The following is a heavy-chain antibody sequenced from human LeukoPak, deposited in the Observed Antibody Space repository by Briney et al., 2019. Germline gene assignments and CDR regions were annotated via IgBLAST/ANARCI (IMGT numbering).Heavy chain of an antibody. D-gene: IGHD3-10*01. Sequence: GESLKISCKGSGYSFTSYWIGWVRQMPGKGLEWMGIIYPGDSDTRYSPSFQGQVTISADKSISTAYLQWSSLKASDTAMYYCARHAGVSAYYYGSGSRPSYYYYMDVWGKGTTVTISS. CDR2: IYPGDSDT. CDR1: GYSFTSYW. V-gene: IGHV5-51*01. J-gene: IGHJ6*03. CDR3: ARHAGVSAYYYGSGSRPSYYYYMDV.